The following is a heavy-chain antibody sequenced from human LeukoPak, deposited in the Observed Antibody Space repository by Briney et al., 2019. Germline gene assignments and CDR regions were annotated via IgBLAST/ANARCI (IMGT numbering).Heavy chain of an antibody. J-gene: IGHJ4*02. CDR2: IYPGDSDT. V-gene: IGHV5-51*01. D-gene: IGHD2-15*01. CDR3: APRGCNGGSCYGY. CDR1: GYSFSNEW. Sequence: GESLKISCKGSGYSFSNEWIGWVRQMPGKGLEWMGIIYPGDSDTRYSPSFQGQVTISADKSISTAYLQWSSLEASDTAMYYCAPRGCNGGSCYGYRGQGTLVTVSS.